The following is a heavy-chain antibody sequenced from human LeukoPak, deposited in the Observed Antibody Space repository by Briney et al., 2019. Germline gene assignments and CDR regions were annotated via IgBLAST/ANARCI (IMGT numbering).Heavy chain of an antibody. D-gene: IGHD6-19*01. V-gene: IGHV3-23*01. CDR2: IGPSGDKT. J-gene: IGHJ4*02. CDR3: AKDIDWLAFED. Sequence: GGSLRLSCAASGFTFSSYAMSWVRQAPGKGPEWVSGIGPSGDKTYYADSVKGRFTISRDNSENTVYLQMNSLRVEDTALYYCAKDIDWLAFEDWGQGTLVTVSS. CDR1: GFTFSSYA.